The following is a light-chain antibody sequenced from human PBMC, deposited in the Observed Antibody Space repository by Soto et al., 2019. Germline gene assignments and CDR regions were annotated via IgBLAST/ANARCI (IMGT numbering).Light chain of an antibody. CDR2: GAF. Sequence: ILLTQFPVTLSVSPGERVTLSCGASQSVRSNLAWYQKKNGQAPSLLRYGAFTRATGIPARLSGTGYGTELTITISSMKYEDFELYYCQQYNDWTLTFGQGTKVDIK. V-gene: IGKV3-15*01. CDR3: QQYNDWTLT. J-gene: IGKJ1*01. CDR1: QSVRSN.